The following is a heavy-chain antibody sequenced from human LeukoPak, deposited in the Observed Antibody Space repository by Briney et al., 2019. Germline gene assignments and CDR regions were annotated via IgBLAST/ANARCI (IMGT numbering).Heavy chain of an antibody. CDR2: IGSNGRST. D-gene: IGHD6-19*01. CDR1: GFTFDRFA. CDR3: VNQISGWVY. V-gene: IGHV3-64D*06. Sequence: GRSLRLSCSASGFTFDRFAMHWVSQAPGKGLEYLSGIGSNGRSTHNADSVKGRFTISRDNSKNTLFLQMTSLRAEDTAVYYCVNQISGWVYWGQGTLVTVSS. J-gene: IGHJ4*02.